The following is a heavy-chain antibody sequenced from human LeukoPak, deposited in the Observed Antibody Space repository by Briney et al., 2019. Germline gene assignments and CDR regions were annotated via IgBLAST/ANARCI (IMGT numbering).Heavy chain of an antibody. J-gene: IGHJ4*02. CDR1: GYTFTSNY. V-gene: IGHV1-46*01. CDR3: ARDSSTWLPFGY. Sequence: GASVKVSCKASGYTFTSNYIHWVRQAPGQGLEWMGIINPSGGGTTYAQKFQGRVTMTRGTSTSTVYMELSSLRSEDTAVYFCARDSSTWLPFGYWGQGTLVTVSS. D-gene: IGHD6-13*01. CDR2: INPSGGGT.